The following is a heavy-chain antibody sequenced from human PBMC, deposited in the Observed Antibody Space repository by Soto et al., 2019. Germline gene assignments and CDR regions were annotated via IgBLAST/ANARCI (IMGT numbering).Heavy chain of an antibody. J-gene: IGHJ6*03. V-gene: IGHV4-59*08. Sequence: QVQLQESGPGLVKPSETLSLTCTVSGGSISSYYWSWIRQPPGKGLEWIGYIYYSGSTNYNPSLKSRVTISVDTSKNQFSLKLSSVTAADTAVYYCARRIGVFGELFDYYYYYTDVWGKGTTVTVSS. CDR2: IYYSGST. CDR1: GGSISSYY. CDR3: ARRIGVFGELFDYYYYYTDV. D-gene: IGHD3-10*01.